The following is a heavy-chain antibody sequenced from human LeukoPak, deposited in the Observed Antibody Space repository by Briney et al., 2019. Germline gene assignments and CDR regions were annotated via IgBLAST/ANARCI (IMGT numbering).Heavy chain of an antibody. CDR3: ARTGDGGMKN. CDR1: GGSISGYY. J-gene: IGHJ4*02. D-gene: IGHD4-23*01. Sequence: KPSETLSLTCTVSGGSISGYYWSWIRQPPGKGLEWIGYIYTSGSTNYNPSLKSRVTISVDTSKNQFSLKLSSVTAADTAVYYCARTGDGGMKNWGQGTLATVSS. V-gene: IGHV4-4*09. CDR2: IYTSGST.